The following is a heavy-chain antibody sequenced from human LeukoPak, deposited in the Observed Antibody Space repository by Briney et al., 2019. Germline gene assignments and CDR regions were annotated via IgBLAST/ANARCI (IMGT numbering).Heavy chain of an antibody. Sequence: GASVKVSCKASGYTFTGYYIHWVRQAPGQGLEWMGWINPNSGGTNYIQKFQGRVTMTRDTSISTAYMELSRLRYDDTAVYYCARVSSGWYYFDYWGQGTLVTVSS. V-gene: IGHV1-2*02. J-gene: IGHJ4*02. CDR1: GYTFTGYY. CDR3: ARVSSGWYYFDY. CDR2: INPNSGGT. D-gene: IGHD6-19*01.